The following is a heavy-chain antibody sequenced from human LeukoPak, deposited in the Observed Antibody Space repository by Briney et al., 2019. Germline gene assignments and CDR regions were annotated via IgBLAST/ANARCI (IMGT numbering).Heavy chain of an antibody. CDR1: GFTFSNYA. J-gene: IGHJ4*02. V-gene: IGHV3-23*01. CDR2: MSGGGDYT. CDR3: GKGLNRDYSGIGDY. D-gene: IGHD5-12*01. Sequence: GGSLRLSCAASGFTFSNYAMSWVRQAPGKGLEWSSSMSGGGDYTYYADSVKGRFTISRDNSENKLYLQADSLRAEDTAVYYCGKGLNRDYSGIGDYWGQGTLVTVSP.